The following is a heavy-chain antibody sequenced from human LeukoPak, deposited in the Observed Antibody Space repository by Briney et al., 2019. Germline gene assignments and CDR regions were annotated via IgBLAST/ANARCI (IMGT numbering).Heavy chain of an antibody. J-gene: IGHJ4*02. CDR3: ARRSPWMLAFDY. D-gene: IGHD2-2*03. V-gene: IGHV1-69*13. Sequence: SVKVSCKASGGTFSSYAISWVRQAPGQGLEWMGGIIPIFGTANYAQKFQGRVTITADESTSTAYMELSSLRSEDTAVYYCARRSPWMLAFDYWGQGTLVTVSS. CDR1: GGTFSSYA. CDR2: IIPIFGTA.